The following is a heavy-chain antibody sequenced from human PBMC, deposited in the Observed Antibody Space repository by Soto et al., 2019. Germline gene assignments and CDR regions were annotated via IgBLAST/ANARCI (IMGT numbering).Heavy chain of an antibody. CDR3: ARNSSPGGMDV. D-gene: IGHD6-13*01. CDR1: GFIVSSNY. Sequence: EVQLVVSGGGLIQPGGSLRLSCAASGFIVSSNYMTWVRQAPGKGLEWVSVISSGDDTYYAYSMKGRFTISRDNSKNEVYLQMDNLRVEDTAVYYCARNSSPGGMDVWGQWTTVTVSS. J-gene: IGHJ6*02. CDR2: ISSGDDT. V-gene: IGHV3-53*01.